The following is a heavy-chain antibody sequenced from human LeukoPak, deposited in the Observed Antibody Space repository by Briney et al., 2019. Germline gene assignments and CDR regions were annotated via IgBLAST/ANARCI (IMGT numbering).Heavy chain of an antibody. CDR3: AGSGAQPRYYYYYGMDV. D-gene: IGHD3-10*01. CDR2: IYYSGST. J-gene: IGHJ6*02. Sequence: SETLSLTCTVPGGSISSSSYYWGWIRQPPGKGLEWIGSIYYSGSTYYNPSLKSRVTISVDTSKNQFSLKLSSVTAADTAVYYCAGSGAQPRYYYYYGMDVWGQGTTVTVSS. V-gene: IGHV4-39*07. CDR1: GGSISSSSYY.